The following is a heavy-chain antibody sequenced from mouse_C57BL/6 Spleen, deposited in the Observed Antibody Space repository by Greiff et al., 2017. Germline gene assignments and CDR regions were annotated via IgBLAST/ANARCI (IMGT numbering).Heavy chain of an antibody. Sequence: EVQLQQSGADLVRPGASVELSCTASGFNIKDYFIHWVKQRPEQGLEWIGRIDPEDGDTEYASNFQGEATMTADTSTNTAYLQLTSLTSEDTTFYYCTTSGAYWGQGTLVTVSA. CDR2: IDPEDGDT. J-gene: IGHJ3*01. V-gene: IGHV14-1*01. CDR3: TTSGAY. CDR1: GFNIKDYF. D-gene: IGHD3-1*01.